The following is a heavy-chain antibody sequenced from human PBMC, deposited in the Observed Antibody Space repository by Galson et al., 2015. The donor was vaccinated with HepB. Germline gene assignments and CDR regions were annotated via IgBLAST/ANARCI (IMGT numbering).Heavy chain of an antibody. V-gene: IGHV3-30*03. CDR3: ATIPGYASGRYAHAFDM. D-gene: IGHD6-19*01. CDR2: ISYDGRNA. Sequence: SLRLSCAASGFIFSSYGIHWVRQAPGKGLEWVSVISYDGRNAYYADSAKGRFTISRDNSKNTASLQMNSLRTEDTAVYFCATIPGYASGRYAHAFDMWGQGTMVTVSS. CDR1: GFIFSSYG. J-gene: IGHJ3*02.